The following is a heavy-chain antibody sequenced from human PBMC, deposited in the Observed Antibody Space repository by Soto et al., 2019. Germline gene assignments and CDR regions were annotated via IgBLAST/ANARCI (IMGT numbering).Heavy chain of an antibody. Sequence: QVRLVQSGAEVMQPGASVKVSCKASGYTFTSYYIQWVRQAPGQGLEWMGIINPSGGSTNYAQKFQGRXTXTXXTSTSTVYMELSSLRSEDTAIYYCSRGYPPRDQLGNLPGAFWGQGTLVTVSS. J-gene: IGHJ4*02. CDR2: INPSGGST. CDR3: SRGYPPRDQLGNLPGAF. D-gene: IGHD1-1*01. V-gene: IGHV1-46*03. CDR1: GYTFTSYY.